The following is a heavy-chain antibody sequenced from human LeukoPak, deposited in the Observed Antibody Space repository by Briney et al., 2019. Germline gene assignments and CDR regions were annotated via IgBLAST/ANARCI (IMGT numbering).Heavy chain of an antibody. J-gene: IGHJ4*02. Sequence: PGGSLRLSCAASGFTFSSYSMNWVRQAPGKGLEWVSSISSSSSYIYYADSVKGRFTISRDNAKNSLYLQMNSLRAEDTAVYYCASTGYSSGWYCLNWGQGTRVTVSS. V-gene: IGHV3-21*01. CDR3: ASTGYSSGWYCLN. CDR2: ISSSSSYI. D-gene: IGHD6-19*01. CDR1: GFTFSSYS.